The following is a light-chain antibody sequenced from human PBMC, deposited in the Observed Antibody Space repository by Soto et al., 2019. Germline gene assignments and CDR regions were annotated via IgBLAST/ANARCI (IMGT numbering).Light chain of an antibody. CDR2: GVF. J-gene: IGKJ2*01. V-gene: IGKV3-20*01. CDR3: QHDDGSPRT. CDR1: QSVNSNY. Sequence: ETVLTQSPGTVSLSPGERATLSCRTSQSVNSNYLAWYQQKPGQAPRLLIYGVFNRATGIPDRFSGSGSGTGFTLTISGLEPEDSAVYYCQHDDGSPRTFGQGTKLESK.